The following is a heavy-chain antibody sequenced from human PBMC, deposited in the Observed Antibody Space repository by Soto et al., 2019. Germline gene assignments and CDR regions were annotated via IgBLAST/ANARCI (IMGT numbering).Heavy chain of an antibody. D-gene: IGHD2-2*01. CDR2: IYYSGIT. V-gene: IGHV4-59*01. Sequence: QVQLQESGPGLVKPSETLSLTCSVSGGSISSYYWSWIRQPPGKRLEWIGYIYYSGITNYNPSLKSRVTISVDTSKNQFSLRLSSVTAADTALYYCARGLGFCSSNNCYPWFDPWGQGTLVTVSS. CDR1: GGSISSYY. CDR3: ARGLGFCSSNNCYPWFDP. J-gene: IGHJ5*02.